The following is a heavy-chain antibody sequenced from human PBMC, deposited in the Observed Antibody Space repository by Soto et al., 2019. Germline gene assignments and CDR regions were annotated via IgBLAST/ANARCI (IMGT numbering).Heavy chain of an antibody. D-gene: IGHD4-17*01. CDR1: GFTFKPYS. Sequence: EEQLVESGGGLVQPGGSLRLSCVASGFTFKPYSMNWVRQAPGKGLVWVSYISSSSSTIYYTDSVKVRFTISRDNDKNSVYLQMNSIRDEDTAVYYCARDSVTPVTTRSVDYWGPGTLVTVSS. V-gene: IGHV3-48*02. J-gene: IGHJ4*02. CDR3: ARDSVTPVTTRSVDY. CDR2: ISSSSSTI.